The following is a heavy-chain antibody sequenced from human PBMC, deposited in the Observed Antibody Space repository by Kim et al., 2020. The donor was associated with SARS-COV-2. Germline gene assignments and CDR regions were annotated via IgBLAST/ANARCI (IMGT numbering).Heavy chain of an antibody. Sequence: QTFQGRVTITRDTSASTAYMELSSLRSEDTAVYYCARDSPDSSGYLMEFDYWGQGTLVTVSS. D-gene: IGHD3-22*01. CDR3: ARDSPDSSGYLMEFDY. V-gene: IGHV1-3*01. J-gene: IGHJ4*02.